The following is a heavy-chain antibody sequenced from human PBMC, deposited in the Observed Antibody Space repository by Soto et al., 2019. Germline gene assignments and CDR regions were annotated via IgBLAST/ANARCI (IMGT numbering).Heavy chain of an antibody. D-gene: IGHD2-15*01. Sequence: GGSLRLSCAASGFTFGACAMSWVRQAPGKGLEWLSGISASGGTTYYATKGRFTISRDNSRNTLYLQMNSLKAEDTAVYYCAKIVVVVSGNPGPLDYWGQGTLVTVSS. CDR1: GFTFGACA. CDR3: AKIVVVVSGNPGPLDY. CDR2: ISASGGTT. V-gene: IGHV3-23*01. J-gene: IGHJ4*02.